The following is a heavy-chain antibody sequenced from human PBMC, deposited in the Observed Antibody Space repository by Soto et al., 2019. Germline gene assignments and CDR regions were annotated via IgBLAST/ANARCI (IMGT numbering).Heavy chain of an antibody. V-gene: IGHV4-31*03. CDR2: IYYSGST. Sequence: SETLSLTCTVSGGSISSGGYYWSWIRQHPGKGLEWIGYIYYSGSTYYNPSLKSRVTISVDTSKNQFSLKLSSVTAADTAVYYCARDIRDCSGGSCHLNWFDPWGQGTLVTVSS. CDR1: GGSISSGGYY. CDR3: ARDIRDCSGGSCHLNWFDP. J-gene: IGHJ5*02. D-gene: IGHD2-15*01.